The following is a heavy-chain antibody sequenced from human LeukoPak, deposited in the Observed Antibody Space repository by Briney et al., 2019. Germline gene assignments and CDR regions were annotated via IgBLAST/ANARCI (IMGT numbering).Heavy chain of an antibody. Sequence: GGSLRLSCAASGFTFSSYEMNWVRQAPGKGLEWVSYISSSGSTIYYADSVKGRFTISRDNSKNTLYLQMNSLRAEDTAVYYCLTPAGWVNYWGQGTLVTVSS. CDR3: LTPAGWVNY. V-gene: IGHV3-48*03. J-gene: IGHJ4*02. D-gene: IGHD1-14*01. CDR2: ISSSGSTI. CDR1: GFTFSSYE.